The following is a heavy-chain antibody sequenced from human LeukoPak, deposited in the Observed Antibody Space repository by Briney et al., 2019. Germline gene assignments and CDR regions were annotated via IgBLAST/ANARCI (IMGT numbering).Heavy chain of an antibody. V-gene: IGHV3-7*04. CDR3: ARDIEAPGIAFDI. CDR2: VKQDGSEK. Sequence: GGSLRLSCTASGFTFSSYWMNLVRQAPGKGLEWVANVKQDGSEKYYVDSVKGRFTISRDNAKNSLYLQMNSLRAEDTAVYYCARDIEAPGIAFDIWGRGTMVTVSS. J-gene: IGHJ3*02. D-gene: IGHD6-13*01. CDR1: GFTFSSYW.